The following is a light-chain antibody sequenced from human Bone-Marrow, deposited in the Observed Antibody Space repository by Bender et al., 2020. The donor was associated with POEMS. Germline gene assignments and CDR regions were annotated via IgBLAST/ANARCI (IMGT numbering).Light chain of an antibody. Sequence: QSALTQPPSVSGSPGQSVTISCTGTSSDIGSYNRVSWYQQTPGTAPKVIIYEVSNRPSGVPDRFSGSKSGNTASLTISGLRAEDEADYYCSSITPSSGFLFGGGTRLTVL. CDR1: SSDIGSYNR. V-gene: IGLV2-18*02. CDR3: SSITPSSGFL. CDR2: EVS. J-gene: IGLJ2*01.